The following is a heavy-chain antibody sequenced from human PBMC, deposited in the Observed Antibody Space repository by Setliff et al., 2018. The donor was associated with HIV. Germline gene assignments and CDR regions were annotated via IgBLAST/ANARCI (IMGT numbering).Heavy chain of an antibody. CDR2: MHYSGRT. Sequence: SETLSLTCTVSDNSITNYYWNWIRQPPGKGLEWIGYMHYSGRTSYNPSLKSRVTTSVNTSKNQLSPNLSSVTAADTAVYYCARWGETTGIKAFDLWGQGTMVSVSS. V-gene: IGHV4-59*01. D-gene: IGHD1-1*01. CDR3: ARWGETTGIKAFDL. J-gene: IGHJ3*01. CDR1: DNSITNYY.